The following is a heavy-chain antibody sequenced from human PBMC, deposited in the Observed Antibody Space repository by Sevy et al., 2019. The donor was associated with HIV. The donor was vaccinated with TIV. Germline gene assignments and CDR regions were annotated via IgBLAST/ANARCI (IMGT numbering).Heavy chain of an antibody. CDR3: ARRYFDL. CDR1: GFTFDMYW. CDR2: IRQDGNEI. V-gene: IGHV3-7*03. J-gene: IGHJ4*02. Sequence: GGSLRLSCDASGFTFDMYWMQWVRQAPGKGLEWVANIRQDGNEIYYAASVRGRFTISRDNAKGSLYLQMNNLRVEDTATYYCARRYFDLWGQGTLVTVFS.